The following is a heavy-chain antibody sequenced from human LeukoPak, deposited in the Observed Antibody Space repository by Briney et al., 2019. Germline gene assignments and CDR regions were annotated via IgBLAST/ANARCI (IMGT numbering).Heavy chain of an antibody. CDR1: GYTFTSYY. V-gene: IGHV1-46*01. Sequence: ASVKVSCKASGYTFTSYYMDWVRQAPGQGLEWMGIINPSGGSTSYAQKFQGRVTMTGNTSISTAYMELSSLRSEDTAVYYCARGISIAAAYVIYYYYYGMDVWGQGTTVTVSS. D-gene: IGHD6-13*01. CDR2: INPSGGST. CDR3: ARGISIAAAYVIYYYYYGMDV. J-gene: IGHJ6*02.